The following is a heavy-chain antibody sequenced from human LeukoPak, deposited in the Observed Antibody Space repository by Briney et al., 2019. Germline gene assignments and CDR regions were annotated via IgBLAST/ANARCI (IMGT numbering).Heavy chain of an antibody. Sequence: GGSLRLSCSASGFVFSIYTMYWVRQAPGKGPEYVSTISGSGNGGSIYYADSVKGRFTISRDDSRNTLFLQMNSLRAEDTAVYYCAKDLSGSFDYWGQGTLVTVSS. CDR2: ISGSGNGGSI. CDR3: AKDLSGSFDY. D-gene: IGHD2-15*01. CDR1: GFVFSIYT. J-gene: IGHJ4*02. V-gene: IGHV3-64*04.